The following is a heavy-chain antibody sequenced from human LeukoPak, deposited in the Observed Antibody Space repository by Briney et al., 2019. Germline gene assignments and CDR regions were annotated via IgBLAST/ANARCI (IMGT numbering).Heavy chain of an antibody. Sequence: PSETLSLTCTVSGGSISCYYWSWIRQPAGKGLEWIGRIYTSGSTNYNPSLKSRVTMSVDTSKNQFSLKLSSVTAADTAVYYCARELLTGTTFWRFDPWGQGTLVTVSS. CDR2: IYTSGST. CDR3: ARELLTGTTFWRFDP. D-gene: IGHD1-7*01. V-gene: IGHV4-4*07. J-gene: IGHJ5*02. CDR1: GGSISCYY.